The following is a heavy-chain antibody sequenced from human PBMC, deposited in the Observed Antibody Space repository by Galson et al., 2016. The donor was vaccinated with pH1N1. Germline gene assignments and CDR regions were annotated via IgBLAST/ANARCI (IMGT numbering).Heavy chain of an antibody. Sequence: TLSLTCTVSGGSISSGDYYWSWIRQHPGKGLEWIGYIYYSGSTYYNPSLKSRVSISVYTSKNQFSLKLSSVTAADTAVYYCARSSYGGYVHWFDPWGQGTLVTVSS. CDR3: ARSSYGGYVHWFDP. D-gene: IGHD4-17*01. J-gene: IGHJ5*02. V-gene: IGHV4-31*03. CDR2: IYYSGST. CDR1: GGSISSGDYY.